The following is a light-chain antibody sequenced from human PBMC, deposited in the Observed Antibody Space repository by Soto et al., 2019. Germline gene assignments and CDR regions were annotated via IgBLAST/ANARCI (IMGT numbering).Light chain of an antibody. J-gene: IGKJ3*01. Sequence: DIQMTQSPSSLSAFVGDRVTITCRASQGITNFLAWYQQKPGKVPKLLIYAASTLQTGVPSRFSGSGSGTDFTLTISSLQPEDVATYYCQKYNSAPLTFGPGTKVDIK. CDR2: AAS. V-gene: IGKV1-27*01. CDR3: QKYNSAPLT. CDR1: QGITNF.